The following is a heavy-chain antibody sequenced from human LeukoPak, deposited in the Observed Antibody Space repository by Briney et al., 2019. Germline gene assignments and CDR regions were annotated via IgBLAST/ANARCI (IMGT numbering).Heavy chain of an antibody. CDR3: ARGADDFGSGEGYYFDY. V-gene: IGHV4-61*02. Sequence: SETLSLTCTVSGGSISSGSYYWSWIRQPAGKGLEWIGRIYTSGSTNYNPSLKSRVTISVDTSKNQFSLKLSSVTAADTAVYYCARGADDFGSGEGYYFDYWGQGTLVTVSS. CDR2: IYTSGST. J-gene: IGHJ4*02. CDR1: GGSISSGSYY. D-gene: IGHD3-3*01.